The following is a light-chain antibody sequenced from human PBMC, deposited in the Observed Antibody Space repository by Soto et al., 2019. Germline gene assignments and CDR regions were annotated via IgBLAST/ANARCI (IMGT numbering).Light chain of an antibody. CDR3: QQYGSSPPYT. Sequence: EIVLTQSPGTLSLSPGERATLSCRASQSVSSSYLAWYQQKPGQAPRLLIYGAASRATGIPDRFSGSGSGTAFTLTISSLEPADFAVYYCQQYGSSPPYTFGQGTKLEIK. V-gene: IGKV3-20*01. CDR2: GAA. CDR1: QSVSSSY. J-gene: IGKJ2*01.